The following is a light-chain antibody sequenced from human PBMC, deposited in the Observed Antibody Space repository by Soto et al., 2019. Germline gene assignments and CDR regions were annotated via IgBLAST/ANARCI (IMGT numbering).Light chain of an antibody. CDR1: QGISSA. Sequence: AFQLTQSPSSLSASVGDRVTITCRASQGISSALAWYQQKPGKAPKLLIYDASSLESGVPSRFSGSRSATDFTLTISSLQPEDFATYYCQQFNSYPPTFGGGTKVDIK. V-gene: IGKV1-13*02. J-gene: IGKJ4*01. CDR2: DAS. CDR3: QQFNSYPPT.